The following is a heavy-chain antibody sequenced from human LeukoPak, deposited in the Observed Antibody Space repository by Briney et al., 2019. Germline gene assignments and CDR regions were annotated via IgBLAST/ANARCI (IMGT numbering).Heavy chain of an antibody. CDR3: ARDPSSWNGFFDS. V-gene: IGHV3-74*01. D-gene: IGHD6-13*01. Sequence: PGGSLRLSCEASGFTFRSYWMHWVRQAPGKGLMWVSRIETDGSSTNYADSVKGRFTISRGNARNTVYLQMNSLRADDTAVYYCARDPSSWNGFFDSWGQGTLVTVSS. CDR1: GFTFRSYW. CDR2: IETDGSST. J-gene: IGHJ4*02.